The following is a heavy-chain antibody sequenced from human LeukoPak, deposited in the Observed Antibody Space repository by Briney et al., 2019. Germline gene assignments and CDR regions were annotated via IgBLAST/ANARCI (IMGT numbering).Heavy chain of an antibody. J-gene: IGHJ4*02. CDR3: VRDSLLWFGEIDY. D-gene: IGHD3-10*01. Sequence: PGGSLRLSCAASGFTFSNYNMNWVRQAPGKGLEWVSSISSSSGSIYYADSVKGRFTVSRDNAKNSLYLQINNLRDDDTAVCYCVRDSLLWFGEIDYWGQGTLVSVSS. V-gene: IGHV3-21*01. CDR1: GFTFSNYN. CDR2: ISSSSGSI.